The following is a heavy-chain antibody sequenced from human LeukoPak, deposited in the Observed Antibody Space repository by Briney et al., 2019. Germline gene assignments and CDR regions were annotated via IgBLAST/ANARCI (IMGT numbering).Heavy chain of an antibody. J-gene: IGHJ4*02. CDR3: VSPQEYYSNWSFDY. Sequence: GGSLKLSCSASGFTFTDYAMFWVRQAPGKGLEYVSVISTNGGNTYYAESVKGRFTISRGNSKSTVYLQMSSLRAEDTAVYYCVSPQEYYSNWSFDYWGQRNLGTVSS. D-gene: IGHD3-10*01. V-gene: IGHV3-64D*06. CDR2: ISTNGGNT. CDR1: GFTFTDYA.